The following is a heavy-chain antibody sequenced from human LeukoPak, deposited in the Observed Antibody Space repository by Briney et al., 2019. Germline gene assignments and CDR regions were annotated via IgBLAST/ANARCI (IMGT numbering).Heavy chain of an antibody. CDR1: GGSFSGYY. D-gene: IGHD1-14*01. J-gene: IGHJ6*02. CDR3: AREGIYYYGMDV. Sequence: PSETLSLTCAVYGGSFSGYYWSWIRQPPGKGLEWIGYIYHSGSTYYNPSLKSRVTISVDRSKNQFSLKLSSVTAADTAVYYCAREGIYYYGMDVWGQGTTVTVSS. V-gene: IGHV4-34*01. CDR2: IYHSGST.